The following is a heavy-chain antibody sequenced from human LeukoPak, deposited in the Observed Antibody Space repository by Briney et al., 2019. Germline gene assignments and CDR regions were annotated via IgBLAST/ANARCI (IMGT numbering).Heavy chain of an antibody. CDR3: AIVRCSGGSCCRILFDY. D-gene: IGHD2-15*01. CDR1: GYTFTSYY. Sequence: ASVKVSCKASGYTFTSYYMHWVRQAPGQGLEWMGIINPSGGSTSYAQKFQGRVTMTRDTSTSTVYMELSSLRSEDTAVYYCAIVRCSGGSCCRILFDYWGQGTLVTVSS. J-gene: IGHJ4*02. V-gene: IGHV1-46*01. CDR2: INPSGGST.